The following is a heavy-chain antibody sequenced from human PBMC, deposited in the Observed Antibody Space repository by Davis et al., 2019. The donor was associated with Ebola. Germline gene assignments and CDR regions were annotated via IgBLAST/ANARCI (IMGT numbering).Heavy chain of an antibody. CDR2: IYYSGNT. J-gene: IGHJ5*02. CDR3: ARSFDTGGYFQNNWFDP. Sequence: PSETLSLTCTVSGGSISTYGCYWNWIRQHPGRGPEWIGYIYYSGNTHYTPSLKSRVTMSVDTSKNHFSLNLNSVTAADTAVYYCARSFDTGGYFQNNWFDPWGQGTLVTVSS. CDR1: GGSISTYGCY. D-gene: IGHD3-22*01. V-gene: IGHV4-31*03.